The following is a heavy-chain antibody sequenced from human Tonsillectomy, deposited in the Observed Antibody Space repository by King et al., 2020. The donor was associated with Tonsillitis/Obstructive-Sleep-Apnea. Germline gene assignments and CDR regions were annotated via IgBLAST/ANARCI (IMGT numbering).Heavy chain of an antibody. CDR1: GFTFSSYG. V-gene: IGHV3-33*01. CDR3: ARAHHSGSDQPDY. J-gene: IGHJ4*02. Sequence: VQLVESGGGVVQPGRSLRLSCVASGFTFSSYGMHWVRQAPGKGLEWVANIYYDGSNKNYADSVKGRFTISRDNSRNTLSLQMITLKVEDTALYYCARAHHSGSDQPDYWGQGTLVTVSS. CDR2: IYYDGSNK. D-gene: IGHD5-12*01.